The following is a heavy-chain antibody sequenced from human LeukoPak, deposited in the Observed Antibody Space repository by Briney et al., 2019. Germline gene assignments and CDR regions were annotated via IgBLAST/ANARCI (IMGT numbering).Heavy chain of an antibody. CDR2: IYYSRIT. J-gene: IGHJ4*02. Sequence: SETLSLTCTVSGGSISTNTYYWGWIRQPPGKGLEWIATIYYSRITYYNPSLTSRVTISVDTSKNQFSLKMNSVTAADTAVYYCARGQWFRAFWSRGTPVTVSS. CDR1: GGSISTNTYY. V-gene: IGHV4-39*07. D-gene: IGHD3-10*01. CDR3: ARGQWFRAF.